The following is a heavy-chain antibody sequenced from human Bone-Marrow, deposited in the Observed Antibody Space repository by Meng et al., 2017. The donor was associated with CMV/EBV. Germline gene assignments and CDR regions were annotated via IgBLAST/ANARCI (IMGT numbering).Heavy chain of an antibody. CDR3: TPTYYYDRGI. CDR2: IRSKAYGGTT. CDR1: GFTFGDYA. V-gene: IGHV3-49*04. D-gene: IGHD3-22*01. J-gene: IGHJ3*02. Sequence: GGSLRLSCTASGFTFGDYAMSWVRQAPGKGLEWVGFIRSKAYGGTTEYAASVKGRFTISRDDSKSIAYLQMNSLKTEDTAVYYCTPTYYYDRGIWGQGKMVNVTS.